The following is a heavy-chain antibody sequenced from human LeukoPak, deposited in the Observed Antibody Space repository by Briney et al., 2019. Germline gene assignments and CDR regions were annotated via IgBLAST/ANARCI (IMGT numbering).Heavy chain of an antibody. J-gene: IGHJ4*02. Sequence: PGGSLRLSCAASGFTFSSYWMSWVRQAPGKGLEWVANIKQDGSEKYYVDSVKGRFTISRDNAKNSLYLQMNSLRAEDTAVYYCAQEYTYSNSWVFDYWGQGTLVTVSS. CDR3: AQEYTYSNSWVFDY. V-gene: IGHV3-7*03. CDR2: IKQDGSEK. D-gene: IGHD6-13*01. CDR1: GFTFSSYW.